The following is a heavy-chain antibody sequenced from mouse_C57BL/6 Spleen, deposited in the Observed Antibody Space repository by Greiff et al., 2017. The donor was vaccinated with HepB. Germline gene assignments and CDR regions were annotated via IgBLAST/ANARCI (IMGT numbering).Heavy chain of an antibody. J-gene: IGHJ2*01. Sequence: DVKLQESGGDLVKPGGSLKLSCAASGFTFSSYGMSWVRQTPDKRLEWVATISSGGSYTYYPDSVKGRFTISRDNAKNTLYLQMSRLKSEDTAMYYCASQGGGLQAYFDYWGQGTTLTVSS. D-gene: IGHD2-4*01. CDR1: GFTFSSYG. V-gene: IGHV5-6*02. CDR2: ISSGGSYT. CDR3: ASQGGGLQAYFDY.